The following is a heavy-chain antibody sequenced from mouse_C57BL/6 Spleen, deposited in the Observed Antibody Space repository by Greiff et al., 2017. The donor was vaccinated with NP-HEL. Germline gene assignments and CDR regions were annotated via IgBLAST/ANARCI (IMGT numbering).Heavy chain of an antibody. J-gene: IGHJ4*01. D-gene: IGHD1-1*01. Sequence: QVQLQQPGAELVKPGASVKLSCKASGYTFTSYWMHWVKQRPGQGLEWIGMIHPNSGSTNYNEKFKSKATLTVDKSSSTAYMQLSSLTSEDSAVYYCARFPIITTVVPYAMDYWGQGTSVTVSS. CDR1: GYTFTSYW. V-gene: IGHV1-64*01. CDR2: IHPNSGST. CDR3: ARFPIITTVVPYAMDY.